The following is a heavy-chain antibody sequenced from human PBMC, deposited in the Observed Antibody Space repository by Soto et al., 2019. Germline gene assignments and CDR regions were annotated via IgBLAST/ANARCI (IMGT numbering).Heavy chain of an antibody. CDR2: ISGDGVRT. D-gene: IGHD3-10*01. CDR3: MLRGGSGSGSFPVY. J-gene: IGHJ4*02. Sequence: EVQLLESGGGLVQPGGSLRLSCAASGLTFGSYAMSWVRQAPGKGLEWVSAISGDGVRTYYADSVKGRFTVSRDNVKNTLYVQLNSLRAEDTAVYYCMLRGGSGSGSFPVYWGQGTLVTVSS. CDR1: GLTFGSYA. V-gene: IGHV3-23*01.